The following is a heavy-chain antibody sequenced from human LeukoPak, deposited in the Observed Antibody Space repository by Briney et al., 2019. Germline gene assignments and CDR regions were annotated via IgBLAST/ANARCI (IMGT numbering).Heavy chain of an antibody. J-gene: IGHJ4*02. CDR1: GESFSGYY. CDR3: AGHHPRNTVDF. Sequence: SETLSLTCAVYGESFSGYYWSWIRQPPGKGLEWIAYISDIGSINYNPSLKSRVTISLDTSKNQFSLKLSSVTAADTAVYYCAGHHPRNTVDFWGQGTLVTVSS. D-gene: IGHD2-8*02. CDR2: ISDIGSI. V-gene: IGHV4-59*08.